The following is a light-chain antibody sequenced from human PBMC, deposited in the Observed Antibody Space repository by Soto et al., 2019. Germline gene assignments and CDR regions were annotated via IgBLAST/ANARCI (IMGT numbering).Light chain of an antibody. Sequence: QSALTQPASVSGSPGQSITISCTGTSSDIGGYNYVSWYQQHPGKAPKLMIFHVSSRPSGVSDRFSGSKSGNTASLTLSGLQGGDEAGYYCCSYTSSSTVVFGGGTKLTVL. V-gene: IGLV2-14*03. J-gene: IGLJ2*01. CDR2: HVS. CDR1: SSDIGGYNY. CDR3: CSYTSSSTVV.